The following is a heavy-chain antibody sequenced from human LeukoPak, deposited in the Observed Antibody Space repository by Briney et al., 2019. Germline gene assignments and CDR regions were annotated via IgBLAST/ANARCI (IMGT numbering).Heavy chain of an antibody. CDR1: GFTFDDYG. CDR2: INWNGGST. Sequence: GGSLRLSCAASGFTFDDYGMSWVRHAPGKGLEWVSGINWNGGSTGYADSVKGRFTISRDNAKNSLYLRMNSLRAEDTALYYCARDNYYDSSGYYFSFDYWGQGTLVTVSS. D-gene: IGHD3-22*01. V-gene: IGHV3-20*04. J-gene: IGHJ4*02. CDR3: ARDNYYDSSGYYFSFDY.